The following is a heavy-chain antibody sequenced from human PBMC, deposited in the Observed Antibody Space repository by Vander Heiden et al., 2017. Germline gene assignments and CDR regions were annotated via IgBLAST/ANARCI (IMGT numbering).Heavy chain of an antibody. D-gene: IGHD5-18*01. CDR3: ARAGYVLRDTAMEDESYNWFDP. CDR2: IIPIFGTA. CDR1: GGTFSSYA. J-gene: IGHJ5*02. V-gene: IGHV1-69*01. Sequence: QVQLVQSGAEVKKPGSSVKVSCKASGGTFSSYAIRWVRHAPGQGLEWMGGIIPIFGTANYAQKFQGRVTITADESTSTAYMELSSLRSEDTAVYYCARAGYVLRDTAMEDESYNWFDPWGQGTLVTVSS.